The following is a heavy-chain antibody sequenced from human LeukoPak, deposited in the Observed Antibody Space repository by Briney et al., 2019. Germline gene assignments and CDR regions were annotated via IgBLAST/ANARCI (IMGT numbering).Heavy chain of an antibody. D-gene: IGHD5-18*01. V-gene: IGHV3-30*03. CDR3: AAQRERLRPWIQLWTPFGY. Sequence: GGSLRLSCAASGFTFSSYGMHWVRQAPGKGLEWVAVISYDGSNKYYADSVKGRFTISRDNSKNTLYLQMNSLRAEDTAVYYCAAQRERLRPWIQLWTPFGYWGQGTLVTVSS. CDR1: GFTFSSYG. J-gene: IGHJ4*02. CDR2: ISYDGSNK.